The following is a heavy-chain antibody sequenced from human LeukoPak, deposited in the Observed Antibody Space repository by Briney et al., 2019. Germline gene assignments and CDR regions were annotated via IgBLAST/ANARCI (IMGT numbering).Heavy chain of an antibody. J-gene: IGHJ4*02. D-gene: IGHD1-26*01. CDR1: GFTFSSYS. V-gene: IGHV3-48*01. CDR2: ISSSSSTI. CDR3: AKVGEWELLSYFDY. Sequence: QTGGSLRLSCAASGFTFSSYSMNWVRQAPGKGLEWVSSISSSSSTIYYADSVKGRFTISRDNSKNTLYLQMNSLRAEDTAVYYCAKVGEWELLSYFDYWGQGTLVTVSS.